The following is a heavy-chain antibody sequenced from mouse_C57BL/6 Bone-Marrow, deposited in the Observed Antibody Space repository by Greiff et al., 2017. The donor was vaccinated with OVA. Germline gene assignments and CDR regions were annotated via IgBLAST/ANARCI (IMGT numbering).Heavy chain of an antibody. CDR3: ARRSSYRGAMDY. Sequence: DVKLVESGGGLVKPGGSLKLSCAASGFTFSDYGMHWVRQAPEKGLEWVAYISSCSSTIYYADTVKGRFTISRDNAKNTLFLQMTSLRSEDTAMYYCARRSSYRGAMDYWGQGTSVTVSS. D-gene: IGHD1-1*01. CDR1: GFTFSDYG. J-gene: IGHJ4*01. CDR2: ISSCSSTI. V-gene: IGHV5-17*01.